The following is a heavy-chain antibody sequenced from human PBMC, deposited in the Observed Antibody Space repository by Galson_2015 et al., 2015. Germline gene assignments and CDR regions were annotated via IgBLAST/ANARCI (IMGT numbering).Heavy chain of an antibody. D-gene: IGHD2-21*01. CDR3: AHSRISVWLDYYYYYMDV. CDR1: GFSLSTSGVG. J-gene: IGHJ6*03. V-gene: IGHV2-5*01. Sequence: PALVKPTQTLTLTCTFSGFSLSTSGVGVGWIRQPPGKALEWLALIYWNDDKRYSPSLKSRLTITKDTSKNQVVLTMTNMDPVDTATYYCAHSRISVWLDYYYYYMDVWGKGTTVTVSS. CDR2: IYWNDDK.